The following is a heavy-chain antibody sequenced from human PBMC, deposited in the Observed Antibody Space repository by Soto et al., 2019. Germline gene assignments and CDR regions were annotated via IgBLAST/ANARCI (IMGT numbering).Heavy chain of an antibody. D-gene: IGHD3-9*01. CDR1: GFTFSEYS. V-gene: IGHV3-64D*06. CDR2: ISSDGDIT. Sequence: GGSLRLSCSASGFTFSEYSMHWVRQAPGKGLQYVSTISSDGDITYYADSVRGRFTISRDNSKNTLYLQMNSLRPEDTAVYYCVKVSTFYDILTGYYSTNFFDPWGQGTLVTVSS. J-gene: IGHJ5*02. CDR3: VKVSTFYDILTGYYSTNFFDP.